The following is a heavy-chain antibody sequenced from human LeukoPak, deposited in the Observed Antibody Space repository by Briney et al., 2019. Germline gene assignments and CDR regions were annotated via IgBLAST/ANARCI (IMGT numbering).Heavy chain of an antibody. D-gene: IGHD6-6*01. CDR1: GGSISTYY. J-gene: IGHJ1*01. CDR2: IYHSGST. V-gene: IGHV4-59*01. CDR3: ARGGAARLHFQN. Sequence: SETLSLTCTVSGGSISTYYWNWIRQPPGKGLEWIGYIYHSGSTNYNPALQSRVTISVDTSKNQFSLNLNSVTAADTAVYYCARGGAARLHFQNWGQGTLVTVSS.